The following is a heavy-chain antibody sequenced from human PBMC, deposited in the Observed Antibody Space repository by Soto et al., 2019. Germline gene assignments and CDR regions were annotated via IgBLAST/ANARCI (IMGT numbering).Heavy chain of an antibody. CDR3: AKDSVGQKPGNPRFDY. Sequence: GGSLRLSCAASGFTFSSYAMSWVRQAPGKGLEWVSAISGSGGSTYYADSVKGRFTISRDNSKNTLYLQMNSLRAEDTAVYYCAKDSVGQKPGNPRFDYWGQGTLVTVSS. CDR1: GFTFSSYA. J-gene: IGHJ4*02. V-gene: IGHV3-23*01. CDR2: ISGSGGST. D-gene: IGHD3-10*01.